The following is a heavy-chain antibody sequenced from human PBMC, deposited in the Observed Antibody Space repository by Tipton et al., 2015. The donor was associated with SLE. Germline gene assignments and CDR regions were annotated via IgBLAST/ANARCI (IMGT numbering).Heavy chain of an antibody. CDR1: GFTFSSYW. Sequence: SLRLSCAASGFTFSSYWMHWVRQAPGKGLVWVSRINSDGGSTSYADSVKGRFAISRDNSKNTLYLQMNSLTAEDTAVYYCAKDPDKYYGSGSYYDGDYFDCWGQGSLVTVSS. V-gene: IGHV3-74*01. D-gene: IGHD3-10*01. CDR3: AKDPDKYYGSGSYYDGDYFDC. CDR2: INSDGGST. J-gene: IGHJ4*02.